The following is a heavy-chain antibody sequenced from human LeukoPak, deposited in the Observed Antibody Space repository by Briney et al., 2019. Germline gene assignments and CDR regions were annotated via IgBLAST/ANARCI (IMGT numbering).Heavy chain of an antibody. J-gene: IGHJ1*01. CDR3: ARAPSEIGGYYPEYFRH. V-gene: IGHV3-74*01. CDR2: IKSDGST. Sequence: GGSLRLSCAASGFTFSSYWMHWVRHAPGKGLVWVSRIKSDGSTNYGDSVKGRFTISRDNAKNTLSLQMNSLRAEDTGVYYCARAPSEIGGYYPEYFRHWGQGTLVTVSS. D-gene: IGHD3-22*01. CDR1: GFTFSSYW.